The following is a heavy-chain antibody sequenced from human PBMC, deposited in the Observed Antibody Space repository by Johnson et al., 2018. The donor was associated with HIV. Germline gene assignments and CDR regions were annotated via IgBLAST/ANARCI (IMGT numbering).Heavy chain of an antibody. CDR3: ARVPYSSGWYSAFDI. V-gene: IGHV3-7*03. Sequence: VQLVESGGGLVKPGGSLRLSCAAPGLTFSNYWMSWVRQAPGKGLEWVANIKQDGSDKYYVDSVKGRFTIFRDNSKNTLYLQMNSLRAEDTAVYYCARVPYSSGWYSAFDIWGQGTMVTVSS. CDR2: IKQDGSDK. D-gene: IGHD6-19*01. CDR1: GLTFSNYW. J-gene: IGHJ3*02.